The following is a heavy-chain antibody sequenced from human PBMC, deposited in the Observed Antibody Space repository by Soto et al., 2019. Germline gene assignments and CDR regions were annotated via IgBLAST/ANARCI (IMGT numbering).Heavy chain of an antibody. Sequence: SGGCLRLSCAPSGFTLSDHYMYKVRQAPGKGLEWVGRSGNKRKSYTTEYAASVKGRFIISRDDSKNSLYLQMNSLKTDDTAVYYCAVDMAGTYYGMDVWGQGTTVTVSS. CDR1: GFTLSDHY. D-gene: IGHD5-12*01. V-gene: IGHV3-72*01. CDR2: SGNKRKSYTT. J-gene: IGHJ6*02. CDR3: AVDMAGTYYGMDV.